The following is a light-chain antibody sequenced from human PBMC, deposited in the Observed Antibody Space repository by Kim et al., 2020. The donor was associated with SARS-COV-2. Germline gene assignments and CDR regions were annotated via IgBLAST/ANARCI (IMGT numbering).Light chain of an antibody. CDR2: YDT. J-gene: IGLJ3*02. CDR3: QVWDSGSDQWV. V-gene: IGLV3-21*04. Sequence: APGKTTTITGGGDDIGTKSVHWYQQKPGPAPVLVIYYDTNRPAGIPERFSASNSGNTATLTVSRVEAGDEADYYCQVWDSGSDQWVFGGGTQLTVL. CDR1: DIGTKS.